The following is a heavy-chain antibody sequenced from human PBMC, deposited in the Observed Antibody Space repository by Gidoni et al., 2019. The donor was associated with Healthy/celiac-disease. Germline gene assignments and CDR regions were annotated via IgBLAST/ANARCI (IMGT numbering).Heavy chain of an antibody. D-gene: IGHD1-1*01. CDR1: GFTFSSDE. CDR2: ISSSGSTI. J-gene: IGHJ4*02. Sequence: EVQLVESGGGLVQPGGSLRLSCAASGFTFSSDEMNWVRQAPGKGLEWVSYISSSGSTIYYADSVKGRFTISRDNAKNSLYLQMNSLRAEDTAVYYCARFWKRVAGPFDYWGQGTLVTVSS. V-gene: IGHV3-48*03. CDR3: ARFWKRVAGPFDY.